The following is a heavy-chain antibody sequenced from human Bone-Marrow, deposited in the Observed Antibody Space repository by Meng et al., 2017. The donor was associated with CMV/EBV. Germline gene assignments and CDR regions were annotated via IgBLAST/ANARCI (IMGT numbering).Heavy chain of an antibody. CDR2: INHSGST. V-gene: IGHV4-34*01. J-gene: IGHJ4*02. CDR1: GGSFSGYY. Sequence: GSLRLSCAVYGGSFSGYYWSWIRQPPGKGLEWIGEINHSGSTNYNPSLKSRVTISVDTSKNKFSLKLSSVTAADTAVDYCARLDLVFTHEEWGQGTLVTVSS. D-gene: IGHD2-2*03. CDR3: ARLDLVFTHEE.